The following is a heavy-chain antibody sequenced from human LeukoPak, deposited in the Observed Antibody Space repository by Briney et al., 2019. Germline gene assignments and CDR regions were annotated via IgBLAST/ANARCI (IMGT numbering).Heavy chain of an antibody. CDR2: IYYSGST. J-gene: IGHJ4*02. V-gene: IGHV4-59*08. CDR1: GGSISSYY. D-gene: IGHD3-22*01. CDR3: ARLEDDSSGYYYGYFDY. Sequence: PSETLSLTCTVSGGSISSYYWSWLRQPPGKGLEWIGYIYYSGSTNYNPSLKSRVTISVDTSKNQFSLKLSSVTAADTAVYYCARLEDDSSGYYYGYFDYWGQGTLVTVSS.